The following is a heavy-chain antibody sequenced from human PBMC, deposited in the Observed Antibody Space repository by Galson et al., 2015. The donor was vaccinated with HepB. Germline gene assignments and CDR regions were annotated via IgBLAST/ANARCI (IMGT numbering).Heavy chain of an antibody. D-gene: IGHD6-13*01. Sequence: ETLSLTCTVSGGSISSSSYYWGWIRQPPGKGLEWIGSIYYSGSTYYNPSLKSRVTVSVDTSKNQFSLKLSSVTAADTAVYYCARLGDTDSSSWYFAAFDIWGQGTMVTVSS. CDR3: ARLGDTDSSSWYFAAFDI. V-gene: IGHV4-39*01. CDR1: GGSISSSSYY. CDR2: IYYSGST. J-gene: IGHJ3*02.